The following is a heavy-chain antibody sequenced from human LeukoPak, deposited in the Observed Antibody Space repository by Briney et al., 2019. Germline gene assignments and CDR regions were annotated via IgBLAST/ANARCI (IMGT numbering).Heavy chain of an antibody. D-gene: IGHD3-9*01. Sequence: GGSPRLSCAASGFGFSSYTMSWVRQAPGKGLEWVSSIGDNSSYIHYGDSVKGRFTISRDNANKVVYLQMNSLRGEDTAVYYCARAYYDSLTGFYLDGMDVWGQGTTVIVSS. J-gene: IGHJ6*02. V-gene: IGHV3-21*01. CDR1: GFGFSSYT. CDR2: IGDNSSYI. CDR3: ARAYYDSLTGFYLDGMDV.